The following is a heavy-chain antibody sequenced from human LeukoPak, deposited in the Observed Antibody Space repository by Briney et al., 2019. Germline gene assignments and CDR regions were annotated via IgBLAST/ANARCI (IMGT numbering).Heavy chain of an antibody. CDR2: IKQDGSET. CDR1: GFTFSSHW. J-gene: IGHJ4*02. Sequence: GGSLRLSCAASGFTFSSHWMSWVRQAPGKGLEWVANIKQDGSETYYVDSVKGRFTVSKDNAKNSLYLQMNSLRVEDTAVYYCARLLTPVTAIKSPDYWGQGTLVTVSS. V-gene: IGHV3-7*01. D-gene: IGHD2-21*02. CDR3: ARLLTPVTAIKSPDY.